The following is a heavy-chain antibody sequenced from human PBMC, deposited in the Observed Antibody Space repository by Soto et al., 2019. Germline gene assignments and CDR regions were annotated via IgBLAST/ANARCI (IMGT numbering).Heavy chain of an antibody. V-gene: IGHV3-66*01. Sequence: GGSLRLSCAASGFTVSSNYMSWVPQAPGKGLEWVSVIYSGGSTYYADSVKGRFTISRDNSKNTLYLQMNSLRAEDTAVYYCARIENKFDAFDIWGQGTMVTVSS. CDR2: IYSGGST. J-gene: IGHJ3*02. CDR1: GFTVSSNY. CDR3: ARIENKFDAFDI.